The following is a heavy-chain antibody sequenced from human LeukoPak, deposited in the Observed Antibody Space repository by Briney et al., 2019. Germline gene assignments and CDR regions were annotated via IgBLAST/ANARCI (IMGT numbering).Heavy chain of an antibody. D-gene: IGHD4/OR15-4a*01. Sequence: GGSLRLSCAASGFTFSTYAMHWVRQAPGKGLEWVAFISYDGSNKYYADSVKGRFTISRDNSKNTLYPQMNSLRAEDTAVYYCARGANYGDYVGYWGQGTLVTVSS. CDR3: ARGANYGDYVGY. V-gene: IGHV3-30*03. CDR1: GFTFSTYA. CDR2: ISYDGSNK. J-gene: IGHJ4*02.